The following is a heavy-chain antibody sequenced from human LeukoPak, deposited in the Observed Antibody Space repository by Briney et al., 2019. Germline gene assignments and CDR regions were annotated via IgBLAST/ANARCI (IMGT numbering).Heavy chain of an antibody. CDR2: ISSDSKNE. J-gene: IGHJ4*02. Sequence: GRSPRLSCAASGFTFNTYPIHWVRQAPGKGLEWVTVISSDSKNEYYADSVKGRFTISRDNSKNTLYLQMNSLRPEDTAVYYCARGGSGWYFDNWGQGTLVTVSS. CDR1: GFTFNTYP. V-gene: IGHV3-30*04. CDR3: ARGGSGWYFDN. D-gene: IGHD6-19*01.